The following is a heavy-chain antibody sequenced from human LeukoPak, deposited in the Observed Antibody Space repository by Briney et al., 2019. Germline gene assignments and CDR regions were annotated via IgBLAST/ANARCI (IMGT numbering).Heavy chain of an antibody. J-gene: IGHJ4*02. CDR2: ISAYNGNT. CDR3: ARDPPFDYGGTGSDY. V-gene: IGHV1-18*01. D-gene: IGHD4-23*01. CDR1: GGTFSSYA. Sequence: ASVKVSCKASGGTFSSYAISWVRQAPGQGLEWMGWISAYNGNTNYAQKLQGRVTMTTDTSTSTAYMELRSLRSDDTAVYYCARDPPFDYGGTGSDYWGQGTLVTVSS.